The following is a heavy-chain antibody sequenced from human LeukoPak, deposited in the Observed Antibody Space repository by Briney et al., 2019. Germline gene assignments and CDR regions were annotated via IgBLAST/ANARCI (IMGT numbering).Heavy chain of an antibody. V-gene: IGHV3-48*01. CDR1: GFSFSNYN. CDR3: AREGVGIAVAAGSYGMDV. Sequence: PGGSLRLSCAASGFSFSNYNMNWVRQAPGKGLEWVSYISSSSHSIYYADSVKGRFTVSRDNAQDSLYLQLNNLKAGDTAVYYCAREGVGIAVAAGSYGMDVWGQGTTVTVSS. D-gene: IGHD6-19*01. CDR2: ISSSSHSI. J-gene: IGHJ6*02.